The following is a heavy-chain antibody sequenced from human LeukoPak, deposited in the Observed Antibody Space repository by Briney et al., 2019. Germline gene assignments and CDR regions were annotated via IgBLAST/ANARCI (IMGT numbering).Heavy chain of an antibody. CDR3: ARDGGARRGYFDL. CDR1: GFTFSSYS. D-gene: IGHD2-15*01. J-gene: IGHJ2*01. Sequence: GGSLRLSCAASGFTFSSYSMNWVRQAPGKGLEWVSYISSSSSTIYYADSVKGRFTISRDNAKNSLYLQMNSLRAEDTAVYYCARDGGARRGYFDLWGRGTLVTVSS. V-gene: IGHV3-48*01. CDR2: ISSSSSTI.